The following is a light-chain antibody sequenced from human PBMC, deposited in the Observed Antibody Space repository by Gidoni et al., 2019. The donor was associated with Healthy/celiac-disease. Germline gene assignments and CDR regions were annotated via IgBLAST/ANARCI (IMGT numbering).Light chain of an antibody. CDR2: KAS. J-gene: IGKJ1*01. CDR1: QSISSW. V-gene: IGKV1-5*03. CDR3: QQYNSNSGT. Sequence: DIQMTHSPSTLSASVGDRVTITCRASQSISSWLAWYQQKPGKAPKLLIYKASSLESGVPSRFSGSGSGTEFTLTISSLQPDDFATYYCQQYNSNSGTFGQGTKVEIK.